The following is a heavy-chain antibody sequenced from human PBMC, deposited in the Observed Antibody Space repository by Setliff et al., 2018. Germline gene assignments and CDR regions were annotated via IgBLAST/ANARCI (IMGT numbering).Heavy chain of an antibody. Sequence: GGSLRLSCAASGFTFSSYVMNWVRQAPGKGLEWVSAISGSGSRTYYADSVRGLFTISRDNSKNALYLQMKSLRAEDTAVYYCVKDQGVGATTVDYWGQGTLVTVSS. CDR2: ISGSGSRT. D-gene: IGHD1-26*01. CDR1: GFTFSSYV. CDR3: VKDQGVGATTVDY. V-gene: IGHV3-23*01. J-gene: IGHJ4*02.